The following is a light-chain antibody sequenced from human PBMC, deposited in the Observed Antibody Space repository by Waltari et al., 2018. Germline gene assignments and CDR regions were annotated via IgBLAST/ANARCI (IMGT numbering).Light chain of an antibody. Sequence: DIVMTQSPDSLAVSLGERATINCKSSQSVLYSSNNNNYLALYQQIPGQPPTLLIYWASTRDSVVPDRFSGSGSGTDFTLTISSLQAEDVAVYYCQQYYGTPLTFGGGTKVEIK. V-gene: IGKV4-1*01. CDR3: QQYYGTPLT. CDR1: QSVLYSSNNNNY. CDR2: WAS. J-gene: IGKJ4*01.